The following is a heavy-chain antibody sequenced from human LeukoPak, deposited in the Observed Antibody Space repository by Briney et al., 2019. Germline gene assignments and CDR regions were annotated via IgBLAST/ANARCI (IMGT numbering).Heavy chain of an antibody. Sequence: ASVNVSCKASGYTFTSYGISWVRQAPGQGLEWMGWISAYNGNTNYAQKLQGRVTMTTDTSTSTAYMELRSLRSDDTAVYYCARAWATQTPYYYYMDVWGKGTTVTVSS. J-gene: IGHJ6*03. D-gene: IGHD3-16*01. CDR1: GYTFTSYG. CDR2: ISAYNGNT. V-gene: IGHV1-18*01. CDR3: ARAWATQTPYYYYMDV.